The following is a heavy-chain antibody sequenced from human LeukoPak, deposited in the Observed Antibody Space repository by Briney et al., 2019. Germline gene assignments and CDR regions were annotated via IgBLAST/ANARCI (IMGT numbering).Heavy chain of an antibody. CDR2: INPNSGGT. D-gene: IGHD2-2*01. Sequence: ASVKVSCKASGGTFSSYAISWVRQAPGQGLEWMGWINPNSGGTNYAQKFQGRVTMTRDTSISTAYMELSRLRSDDTAVYYCARASEIYCSSTSCYVDAFDIWGQGTMVTVSS. CDR1: GGTFSSYA. J-gene: IGHJ3*02. V-gene: IGHV1-2*02. CDR3: ARASEIYCSSTSCYVDAFDI.